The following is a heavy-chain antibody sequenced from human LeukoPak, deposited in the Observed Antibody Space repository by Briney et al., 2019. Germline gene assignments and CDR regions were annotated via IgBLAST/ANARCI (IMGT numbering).Heavy chain of an antibody. Sequence: GASVKVSCKASGYTFTSYGISWVRQAPGQALEWMGWMSAYNGNTNYAQKLQGRVTLTTDTSASTTYMELRSLRSDDTAVYYCARVILYGRVVRAFDYWGQGTLVTVSS. CDR1: GYTFTSYG. CDR3: ARVILYGRVVRAFDY. V-gene: IGHV1-18*01. D-gene: IGHD2-2*01. CDR2: MSAYNGNT. J-gene: IGHJ4*02.